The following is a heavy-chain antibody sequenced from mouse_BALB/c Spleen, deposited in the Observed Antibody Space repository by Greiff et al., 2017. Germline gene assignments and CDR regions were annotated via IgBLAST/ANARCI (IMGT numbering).Heavy chain of an antibody. J-gene: IGHJ1*01. CDR3: ARPADYGSRGSYWYFDV. D-gene: IGHD1-1*01. V-gene: IGHV4-1*02. CDR2: INPDSSTI. Sequence: EVKLLESGGGLVQPGGSLKLSCAASGFDFSRYWMSWVRPAPGKGLEWIGEINPDSSTINYTPSLKDKFIISRDNAKNTLYLQMSKVRSEDTALYYCARPADYGSRGSYWYFDVWGAGTTVTVSS. CDR1: GFDFSRYW.